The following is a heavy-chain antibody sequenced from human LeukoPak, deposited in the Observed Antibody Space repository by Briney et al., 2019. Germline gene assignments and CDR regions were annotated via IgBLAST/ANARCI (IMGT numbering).Heavy chain of an antibody. J-gene: IGHJ4*02. CDR2: LSYDGSNK. CDR1: GFTFSTYA. D-gene: IGHD6-19*01. Sequence: PGGSLRLSCAASGFTFSTYAMHWVRQAPGKGLEWVAVLSYDGSNKYYADSVKGRFTISRDNSKNTLYLQMNSLRAEDTALYYCARDGLPGSGTDYWGQGTLVTVSS. CDR3: ARDGLPGSGTDY. V-gene: IGHV3-30-3*01.